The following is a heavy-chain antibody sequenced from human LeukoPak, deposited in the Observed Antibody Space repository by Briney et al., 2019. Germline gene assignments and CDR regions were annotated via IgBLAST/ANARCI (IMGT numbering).Heavy chain of an antibody. CDR3: ARWRDCFDY. D-gene: IGHD3-3*01. CDR1: GGSFSGYY. Sequence: PSETLSLTCAVYGGSFSGYYWSWIRQPPGKGLEWIGTMSYSGSTYYNPSLKSRVALSADTSKNHFSLKLSSVTAADTAVYYCARWRDCFDYWGQGTLVTVSS. V-gene: IGHV4-34*01. J-gene: IGHJ4*02. CDR2: MSYSGST.